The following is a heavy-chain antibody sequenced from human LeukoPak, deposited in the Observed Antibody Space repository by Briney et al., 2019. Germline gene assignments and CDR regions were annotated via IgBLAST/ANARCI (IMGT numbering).Heavy chain of an antibody. J-gene: IGHJ6*03. CDR1: GFTVSSNY. CDR2: IYSGGST. CDR3: ARVIVGATYYYYYYMDV. D-gene: IGHD1-26*01. Sequence: PGGSLRLSCAASGFTVSSNYMSWVRQAPGKGLEWVSVIYSGGSTYYADSVKGRFTISRDNSKNTLYLQMNSLRAEDTAVYYCARVIVGATYYYYYYMDVWGKGTTATVSS. V-gene: IGHV3-53*01.